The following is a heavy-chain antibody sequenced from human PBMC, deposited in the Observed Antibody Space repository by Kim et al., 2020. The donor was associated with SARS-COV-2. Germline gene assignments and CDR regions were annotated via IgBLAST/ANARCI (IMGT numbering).Heavy chain of an antibody. CDR2: INPSGGST. CDR1: GYTFTSYY. CDR3: ARDRNGDDFLPLQLDP. Sequence: ASVKVSCKASGYTFTSYYMHWVRQAPGQGLEWMGIINPSGGSTSYAQKFQGRVTMTRDTSTSTVYMELSSLRSEDTAVYYCARDRNGDDFLPLQLDPWGQGTLVTVSS. J-gene: IGHJ5*02. D-gene: IGHD3-16*01. V-gene: IGHV1-46*01.